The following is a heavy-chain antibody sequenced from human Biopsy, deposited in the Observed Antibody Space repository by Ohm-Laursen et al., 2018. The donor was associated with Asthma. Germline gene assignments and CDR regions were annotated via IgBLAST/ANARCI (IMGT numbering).Heavy chain of an antibody. Sequence: SDTLSLTCPVSGGSVSSGSYHWSWIRQPSGKGLAWVSYISYSGSTDYNPSLKSRLTISMDTSKNQFSLKLSSVTAADTAVYYCARVPTALRYFDLWGRGTLVTVSS. CDR2: ISYSGST. CDR1: GGSVSSGSYH. J-gene: IGHJ2*01. V-gene: IGHV4-61*01. CDR3: ARVPTALRYFDL. D-gene: IGHD2-21*02.